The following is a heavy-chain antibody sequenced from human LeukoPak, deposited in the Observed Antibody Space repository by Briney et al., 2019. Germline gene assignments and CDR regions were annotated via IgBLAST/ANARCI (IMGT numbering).Heavy chain of an antibody. CDR2: INHSGST. CDR1: GGSFSGYY. V-gene: IGHV4-34*01. Sequence: SETLSPTCAVYGGSFSGYYWSWIRQPPGKGLEWIGEINHSGSTNYNPSLKSRVTISVDTSKNQFSLKLSSVTAADTAVYYCARGGGYDSSGYYYRHAFDIWGQGTMVTVSS. D-gene: IGHD3-22*01. CDR3: ARGGGYDSSGYYYRHAFDI. J-gene: IGHJ3*02.